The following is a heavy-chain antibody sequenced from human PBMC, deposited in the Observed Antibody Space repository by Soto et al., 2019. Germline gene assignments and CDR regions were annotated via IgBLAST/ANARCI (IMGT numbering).Heavy chain of an antibody. J-gene: IGHJ4*02. CDR2: INPKGGST. CDR1: GYTFTRYH. Sequence: ASVKVSCKASGYTFTRYHIHWVRQAPGQGLEWMGIINPKGGSTTYAQKFQGRVTLTSDTSTSTAYMELSRLRSEDTAVYFCARDSIVASYYFDDRGQGSQVTVSS. CDR3: ARDSIVASYYFDD. D-gene: IGHD3-22*01. V-gene: IGHV1-46*01.